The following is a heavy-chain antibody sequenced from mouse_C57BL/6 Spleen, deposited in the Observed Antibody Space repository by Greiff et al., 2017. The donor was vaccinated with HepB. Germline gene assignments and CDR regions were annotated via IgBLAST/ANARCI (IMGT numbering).Heavy chain of an antibody. Sequence: EVQLVESGGDLVKPGGSLKLSCAASGFTFSSYGMSWVRQTPDKRLEWVATISSGGSYTYYPDSVKGRFTISRDNAKNTLYLQMSSLKSEDTAMYYCARQERDYFDYWGQGTTLTVSS. CDR1: GFTFSSYG. CDR2: ISSGGSYT. V-gene: IGHV5-6*01. CDR3: ARQERDYFDY. J-gene: IGHJ2*01.